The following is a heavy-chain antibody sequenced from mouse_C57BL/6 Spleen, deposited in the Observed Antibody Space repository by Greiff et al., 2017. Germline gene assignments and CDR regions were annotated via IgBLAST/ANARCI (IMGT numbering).Heavy chain of an antibody. V-gene: IGHV2-2*01. J-gene: IGHJ3*01. CDR1: GFSLNSYG. D-gene: IGHD2-4*01. CDR2: IWSGGST. Sequence: VQLLQSGPGLVQPSQSLSITCTVSGFSLNSYGVHWVRQSPGKGLEWLGVIWSGGSTDYNAAFISTLSISKDNSKSQVFFKRNSLQADNTAIYYCARKEEIYNDDDGSFAYWGQGTLVTVSA. CDR3: ARKEEIYNDDDGSFAY.